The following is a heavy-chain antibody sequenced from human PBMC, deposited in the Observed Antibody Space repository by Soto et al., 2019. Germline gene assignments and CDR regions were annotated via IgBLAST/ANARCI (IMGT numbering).Heavy chain of an antibody. CDR3: AKDNGSGCDWLRVGDASDI. J-gene: IGHJ3*02. D-gene: IGHD5-12*01. V-gene: IGHV3-30*18. CDR1: GFTFSSYG. CDR2: ISYDGSNK. Sequence: QVQLVESGGGVVQPGRSLRLSCAASGFTFSSYGMHWVRQAPGKGLEWVAVISYDGSNKYYADSVKGRLTISRDNSKKSLYRQMNSLRGEDTAGYYCAKDNGSGCDWLRVGDASDIWGQGTMVTVSS.